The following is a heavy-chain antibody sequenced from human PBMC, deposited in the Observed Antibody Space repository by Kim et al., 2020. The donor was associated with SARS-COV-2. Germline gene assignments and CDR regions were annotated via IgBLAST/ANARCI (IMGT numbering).Heavy chain of an antibody. Sequence: GGSLRLSFAASGFTFSSYWMSWVRQAPGKGLEWVANIKQDGSEKYYVDSVKGRFTISRDNAKNSLYLQMNSLRAEDTAVYYCAREDRRITMVRGVKAAFDIWGQGTMVTVSS. J-gene: IGHJ3*02. CDR3: AREDRRITMVRGVKAAFDI. D-gene: IGHD3-10*01. CDR1: GFTFSSYW. CDR2: IKQDGSEK. V-gene: IGHV3-7*03.